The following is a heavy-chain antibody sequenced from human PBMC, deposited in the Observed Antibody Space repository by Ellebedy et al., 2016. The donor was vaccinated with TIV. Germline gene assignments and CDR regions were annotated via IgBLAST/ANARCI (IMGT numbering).Heavy chain of an antibody. V-gene: IGHV1-24*01. D-gene: IGHD2-15*01. CDR3: ARAEDIVVVVAATFDY. CDR1: GYTLTELS. J-gene: IGHJ4*02. Sequence: ASVKVSXXVSGYTLTELSMHWVRQAPGKGLEWMGGFDPEDGETIYAQKFQGRVTMTEDTSTDTAYMELSSLRSEDTAVYYCARAEDIVVVVAATFDYWGQGTLVTVSS. CDR2: FDPEDGET.